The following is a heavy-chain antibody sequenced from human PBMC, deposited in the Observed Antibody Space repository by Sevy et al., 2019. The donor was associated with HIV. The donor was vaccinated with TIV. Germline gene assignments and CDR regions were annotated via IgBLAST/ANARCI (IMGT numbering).Heavy chain of an antibody. D-gene: IGHD1-7*01. CDR1: GGSISSGGYY. CDR3: ARDSQGGTPEWDCFDP. V-gene: IGHV4-31*03. J-gene: IGHJ5*02. CDR2: IYYSGST. Sequence: SETLSLTCTVSGGSISSGGYYWSWIRQHPGKGLEWIGYIYYSGSTYYNPSLKSRVTISVDTSKNQFSLKLSSVTAADTAVYYCARDSQGGTPEWDCFDPWGQGTLVTVSS.